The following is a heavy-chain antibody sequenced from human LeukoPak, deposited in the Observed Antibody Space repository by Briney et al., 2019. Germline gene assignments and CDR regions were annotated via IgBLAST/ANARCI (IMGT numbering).Heavy chain of an antibody. CDR3: ARDHVVASGAVAY. J-gene: IGHJ4*02. V-gene: IGHV3-53*01. D-gene: IGHD2-15*01. CDR2: LDSGGSA. Sequence: GGSLRLSCAASGFTVSDNYMSWFRQAPGKGLEWLSVLDSGGSAIYADSVRGRFAISRDNSKNTLHLQMDSLTIEDSALYYCARDHVVASGAVAYWGQGTLVTVSS. CDR1: GFTVSDNY.